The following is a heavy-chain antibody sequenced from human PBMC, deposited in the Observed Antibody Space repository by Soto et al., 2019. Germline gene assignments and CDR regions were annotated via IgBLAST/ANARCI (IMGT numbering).Heavy chain of an antibody. V-gene: IGHV1-18*03. D-gene: IGHD1-1*01. CDR3: AIGRYGDY. J-gene: IGHJ4*02. Sequence: QVHLVQSGAEVKKPGASVKVSCQGSGYAFTTYGITWVRQAPGQGLEWMGWISAHNGNTNYAKKLQGRVIVTRDTTKNKTYMELSNLIYDDVDPYYCAIGRYGDYWGQGALVTVSS. CDR1: GYAFTTYG. CDR2: ISAHNGNT.